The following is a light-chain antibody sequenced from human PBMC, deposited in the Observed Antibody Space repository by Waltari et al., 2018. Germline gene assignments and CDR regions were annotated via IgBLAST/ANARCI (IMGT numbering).Light chain of an antibody. Sequence: QSVLTQPPSVSRAPGQRVTISCTGSSANIGAGYDVPWYQQLPGTAPKLLIYGNSNRPSGVPDRFSGSKSGTSASLAITGLQAEDEADYYCQSYDSSLSGVFGGGTKLTVL. CDR3: QSYDSSLSGV. CDR2: GNS. J-gene: IGLJ3*02. V-gene: IGLV1-40*01. CDR1: SANIGAGYD.